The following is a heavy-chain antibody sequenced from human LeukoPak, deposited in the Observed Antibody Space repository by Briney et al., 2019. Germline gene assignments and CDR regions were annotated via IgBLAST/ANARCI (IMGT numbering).Heavy chain of an antibody. J-gene: IGHJ5*02. D-gene: IGHD2-2*01. CDR3: ARVSRAYQLSPWFDP. CDR2: IYYSGST. Sequence: SETLSLTCTVSGGSISSGGYYWSWIRQHPGKGLEWIGYIYYSGSTYYNPSLKSRVTISVDTSKNQFSLKLSSVTAADTAVYYCARVSRAYQLSPWFDPWGQGIRVTVSS. V-gene: IGHV4-31*03. CDR1: GGSISSGGYY.